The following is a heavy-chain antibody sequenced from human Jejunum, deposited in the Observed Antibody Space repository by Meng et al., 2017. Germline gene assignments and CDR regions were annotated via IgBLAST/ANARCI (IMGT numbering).Heavy chain of an antibody. CDR1: GYTFTGYY. D-gene: IGHD3-22*01. J-gene: IGHJ4*02. V-gene: IGHV1-2*06. CDR2: INPNSSGT. CDR3: ARARTYYYDSSGCYDFDY. Sequence: ASVKVSCQASGYTFTGYYMHWVRQAPGQGLEWMGRINPNSSGTNYAQKLQGRVTMTRDTSSSTAYMELSRLRSDDTAVYYCARARTYYYDSSGCYDFDYWGQGTLVTVSS.